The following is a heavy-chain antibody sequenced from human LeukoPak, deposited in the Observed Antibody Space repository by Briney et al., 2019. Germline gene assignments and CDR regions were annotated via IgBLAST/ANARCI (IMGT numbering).Heavy chain of an antibody. J-gene: IGHJ4*02. CDR1: GFTFSNYA. CDR2: ITANGDAT. Sequence: SGGSLRLSCAASGFTFSNYAMSWVRQAPGKGLEWVSSITANGDATYYADSVKGRFTISRDNSKNTLYLQMSSLRAEDTAVYYCATFGVIVRNDYFDYWGQGALVAVSS. V-gene: IGHV3-23*01. D-gene: IGHD3-3*01. CDR3: ATFGVIVRNDYFDY.